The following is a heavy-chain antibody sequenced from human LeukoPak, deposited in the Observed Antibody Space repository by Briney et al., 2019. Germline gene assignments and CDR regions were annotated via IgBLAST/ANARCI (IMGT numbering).Heavy chain of an antibody. V-gene: IGHV4-34*01. D-gene: IGHD3-22*01. CDR3: ARVPYYYDSSGFPFYYYGMDV. J-gene: IGHJ6*02. CDR2: INHSGST. Sequence: SETLSLTCAVYGGSFSGYYWSWIRQPPGKGLEWIGEINHSGSTNYNPSLKSRVTISVDTSKSQFSLKLSSVTAADTAVYYCARVPYYYDSSGFPFYYYGMDVWGQGTTVTVSS. CDR1: GGSFSGYY.